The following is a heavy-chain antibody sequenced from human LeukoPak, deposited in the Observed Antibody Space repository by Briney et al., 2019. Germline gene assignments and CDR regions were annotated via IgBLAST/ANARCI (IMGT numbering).Heavy chain of an antibody. J-gene: IGHJ5*02. CDR1: GIIVSNTY. CDR3: ARDGAGFDSENGWGWFDP. CDR2: IDRGGTTT. V-gene: IGHV3-53*01. Sequence: GGSLRLSCAASGIIVSNTYMSWVRQAPGKGLEWVSIIDRGGTTTYYADSVKGRFTIFRDNSKNTVYLQMNSLRPEDTAVYYCARDGAGFDSENGWGWFDPWGQGTLVTVSS. D-gene: IGHD7-27*01.